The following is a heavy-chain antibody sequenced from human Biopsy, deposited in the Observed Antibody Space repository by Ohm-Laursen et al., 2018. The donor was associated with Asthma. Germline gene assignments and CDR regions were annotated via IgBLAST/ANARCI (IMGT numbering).Heavy chain of an antibody. J-gene: IGHJ6*02. Sequence: SDTLSLTWYVYPGSFSGFFWTWIRQSPGKGLGWIGETNERGVTNNNPSLKSRVIISIDTYWNRVSLKLTSVTAADTAVYYCARGPELDVWGQGTTVTVSS. CDR2: TNERGVT. CDR3: ARGPELDV. CDR1: PGSFSGFF. V-gene: IGHV4-34*01.